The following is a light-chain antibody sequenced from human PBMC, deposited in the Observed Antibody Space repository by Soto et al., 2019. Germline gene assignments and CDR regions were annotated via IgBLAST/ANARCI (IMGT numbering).Light chain of an antibody. Sequence: DIQMTQSPSSLSASVGDRVTITCRASQSISSFLNWYQHRPGKAPKLLIYAASSLQSGVPSRFSGSGSGTDFTLTISSLQPEDFATYYCQQSYIAPLTFGPGTKVDI. CDR2: AAS. V-gene: IGKV1-39*01. CDR1: QSISSF. CDR3: QQSYIAPLT. J-gene: IGKJ3*01.